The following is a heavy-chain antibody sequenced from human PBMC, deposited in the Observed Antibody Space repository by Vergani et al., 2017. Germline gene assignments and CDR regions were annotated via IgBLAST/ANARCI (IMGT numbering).Heavy chain of an antibody. CDR3: ARDKVFPNDVFDV. Sequence: QVQLVESGGGVVQPGGSLRLSCGASGFTFSNYGMHWVRQAPGKGLEWVSAVSKSGDTWYADSVKGRFTISRDNSKTTLYLQLNSLRAGDTALYYCARDKVFPNDVFDVWGQGTMVTVSS. J-gene: IGHJ3*01. V-gene: IGHV3-NL1*01. CDR2: VSKSGDT. CDR1: GFTFSNYG.